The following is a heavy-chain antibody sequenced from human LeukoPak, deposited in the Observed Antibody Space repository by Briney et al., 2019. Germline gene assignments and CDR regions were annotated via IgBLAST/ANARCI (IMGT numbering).Heavy chain of an antibody. CDR3: ARDSSSYYYYYYMDV. CDR2: ITGDGTTT. V-gene: IGHV3-23*01. CDR1: GLTFSSYG. J-gene: IGHJ6*03. Sequence: PGGSLRLSCEASGLTFSSYGMSWVRQAPGKGLQWVSAITGDGTTTYYADSVKGRFTISRDNSKNMLYLQMSSLRAEDTAVYYCARDSSSYYYYYYMDVWGKGTTVTVSS.